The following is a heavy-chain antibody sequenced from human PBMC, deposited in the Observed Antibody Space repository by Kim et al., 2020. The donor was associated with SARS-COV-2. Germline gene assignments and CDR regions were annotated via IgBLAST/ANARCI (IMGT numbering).Heavy chain of an antibody. CDR3: ARDLYSSGSHFDY. CDR2: ISYDGSKK. CDR1: GFTFSSYA. V-gene: IGHV3-30*04. J-gene: IGHJ4*02. Sequence: GGSLRLSCAASGFTFSSYAMHWVRQAPGKGLEWVAVISYDGSKKYYADSVKGRFTISRDDSKNTLYLQMNSLRAEDTAVYYCARDLYSSGSHFDYWGQGTLVTVSS. D-gene: IGHD6-19*01.